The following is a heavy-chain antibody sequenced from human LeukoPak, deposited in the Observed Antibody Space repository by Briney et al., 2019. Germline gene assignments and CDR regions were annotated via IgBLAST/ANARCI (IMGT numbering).Heavy chain of an antibody. CDR3: ARLRRNSDRSGFYYYYDN. CDR2: INTVASYI. Sequence: GGSLRLSCAASGFTFSSYSFNWVRQAPGGGLEWVSSINTVASYIYYADSVRGRFTISRDNAENSLWLQMNGLRAEDSAVYYCARLRRNSDRSGFYYYYDNWGQGTLVTVSS. V-gene: IGHV3-21*01. D-gene: IGHD3-22*01. CDR1: GFTFSSYS. J-gene: IGHJ4*02.